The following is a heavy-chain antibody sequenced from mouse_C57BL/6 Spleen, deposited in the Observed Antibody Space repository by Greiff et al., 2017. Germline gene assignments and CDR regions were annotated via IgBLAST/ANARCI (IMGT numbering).Heavy chain of an antibody. V-gene: IGHV1-69*01. Sequence: QVQLQQPGAELVMPGASVKLSCKASGYTFTSYWMHWVQQRPGQGLEWIGEIDPSDSYTTYNQQFKGKSTLTVDKSSSTAYMQLSSLTSEDSAVYYCARYGTNYFDYWGQGATLTVSS. CDR1: GYTFTSYW. CDR3: ARYGTNYFDY. J-gene: IGHJ2*01. D-gene: IGHD1-1*01. CDR2: IDPSDSYT.